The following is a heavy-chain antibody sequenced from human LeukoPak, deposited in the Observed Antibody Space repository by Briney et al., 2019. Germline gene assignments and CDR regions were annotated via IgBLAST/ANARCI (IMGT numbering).Heavy chain of an antibody. J-gene: IGHJ6*02. CDR2: IYYSGST. CDR3: AGHDYDFWSGYGRGYYGMDV. CDR1: GGSISSYY. Sequence: SETLSLTCTVSGGSISSYYWSWIRQPPGKGLEWIGYIYYSGSTNYNPSLKSRVTISVDTSKNQFSLKLSSVTAADTAVYYCAGHDYDFWSGYGRGYYGMDVWGQGTTVTVSS. V-gene: IGHV4-59*08. D-gene: IGHD3-3*01.